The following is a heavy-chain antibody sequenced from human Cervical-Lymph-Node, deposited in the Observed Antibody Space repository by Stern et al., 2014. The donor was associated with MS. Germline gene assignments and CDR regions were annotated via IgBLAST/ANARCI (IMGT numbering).Heavy chain of an antibody. CDR1: GGSLRSYY. V-gene: IGHV4-59*01. D-gene: IGHD2-15*01. CDR3: AREGEYCSGSRCYPFLDY. CDR2: FYYTGSV. Sequence: QLQLQESGPGLVKPSETLSLTCTVSGGSLRSYYWNWIRQAPGKGLEWLWFFYYTGSVNHNPSLSSRVAMSVDTSKNQFSLTVSSVTAADTAVYYCAREGEYCSGSRCYPFLDYWGQGTLVTVSS. J-gene: IGHJ4*02.